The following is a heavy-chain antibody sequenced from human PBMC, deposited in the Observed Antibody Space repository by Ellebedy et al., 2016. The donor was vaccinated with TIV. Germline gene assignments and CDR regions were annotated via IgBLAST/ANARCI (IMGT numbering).Heavy chain of an antibody. V-gene: IGHV1-69*05. J-gene: IGHJ4*02. D-gene: IGHD3-3*01. CDR3: ARSSRITIFGVVDH. Sequence: ASVKVSCKASGGTFSSYAISWVRQAPGQGLEWMGGIIPIFDTANYAQKLQGRVTMTTDTSTSTAYMELRSLRSDDTAVYYCARSSRITIFGVVDHWGQGTLVTVSS. CDR1: GGTFSSYA. CDR2: IIPIFDTA.